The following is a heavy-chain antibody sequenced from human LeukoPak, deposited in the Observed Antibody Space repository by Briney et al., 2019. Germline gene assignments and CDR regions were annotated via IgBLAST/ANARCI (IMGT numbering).Heavy chain of an antibody. D-gene: IGHD6-6*01. CDR2: INHSGST. V-gene: IGHV4-34*01. J-gene: IGHJ4*02. CDR1: GGSFSGYY. Sequence: PSETLSLTCAVYGGSFSGYYWSWIRQPPGKGLEWIGEINHSGSTNYNPSLKSRVTISVDTSKNQFSLKLSSVTAADTAAYYCARGRRIAARTFDYWGQGTLVTVSS. CDR3: ARGRRIAARTFDY.